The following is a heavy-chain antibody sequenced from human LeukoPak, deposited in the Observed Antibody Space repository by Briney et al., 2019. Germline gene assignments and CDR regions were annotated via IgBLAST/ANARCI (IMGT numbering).Heavy chain of an antibody. Sequence: ASVKVSCKASGYTFTSYDINWVRQATGQGLEWMGWMNPNSGNTGYAQKFQGRVTMTRNTSISTAYMELSSLRSEDTAVYYCARGRYYDILTGYHYPEFDHWGQGTLVTVSS. CDR1: GYTFTSYD. D-gene: IGHD3-9*01. J-gene: IGHJ4*02. V-gene: IGHV1-8*01. CDR2: MNPNSGNT. CDR3: ARGRYYDILTGYHYPEFDH.